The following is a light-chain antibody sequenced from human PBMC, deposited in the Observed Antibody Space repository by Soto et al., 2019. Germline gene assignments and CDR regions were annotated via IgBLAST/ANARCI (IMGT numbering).Light chain of an antibody. CDR2: EVR. Sequence: QSALTQPASVSGSPGQSITISCTGTSSDVGGYKYVSWYQQHPGKAPKLMIYEVRNRPSGVSNRFSGSKSGNTASLTISGLQAEDEADYYCSSYTRRSTLFGGGTKLTVL. V-gene: IGLV2-14*01. CDR3: SSYTRRSTL. CDR1: SSDVGGYKY. J-gene: IGLJ2*01.